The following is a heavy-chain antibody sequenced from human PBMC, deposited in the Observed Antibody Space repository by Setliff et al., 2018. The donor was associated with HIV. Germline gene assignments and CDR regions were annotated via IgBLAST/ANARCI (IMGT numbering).Heavy chain of an antibody. Sequence: GGSLRLSCAASGFTFSSYAMSWVRQAPGKGLEWVSAISGSGGSTYYADSVKGRFTISRDNSKNTLYLQMNSLRAEDTAVYYCAKDGVAGTTCWYFDLWGRGTLVTVSS. D-gene: IGHD6-19*01. CDR2: ISGSGGST. J-gene: IGHJ2*01. CDR1: GFTFSSYA. CDR3: AKDGVAGTTCWYFDL. V-gene: IGHV3-23*01.